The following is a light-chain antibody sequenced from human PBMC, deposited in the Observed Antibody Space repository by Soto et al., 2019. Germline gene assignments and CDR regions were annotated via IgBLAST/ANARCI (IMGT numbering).Light chain of an antibody. CDR3: QTWDTDIVV. CDR2: LNNDGSQ. V-gene: IGLV4-69*01. Sequence: QAVVTQSPSASASLGASVKLTCTLSSGHSHYAIAWHQQQSEKGPRYLTKLNNDGSQIKGDGIPDRFSGSSSGAERYLTISSLQSEDEADYYCQTWDTDIVVFGGGTKLTVL. CDR1: SGHSHYA. J-gene: IGLJ2*01.